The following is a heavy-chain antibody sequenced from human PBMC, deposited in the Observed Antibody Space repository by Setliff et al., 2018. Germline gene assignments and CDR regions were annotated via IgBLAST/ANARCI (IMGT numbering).Heavy chain of an antibody. CDR1: GGSFTGYL. Sequence: NPSETLSLTCDVSGGSFTGYLWTWVRQPPGRGLEWIGGIDHRGNTNYNLSLTSRVTISVDSSRRQFSLKLNSVTAADAAMYFCARGVVATQYYHYYYIDLWDKGTTVTVSS. CDR3: ARGVVATQYYHYYYIDL. V-gene: IGHV4-34*01. D-gene: IGHD2-21*01. CDR2: IDHRGNT. J-gene: IGHJ6*03.